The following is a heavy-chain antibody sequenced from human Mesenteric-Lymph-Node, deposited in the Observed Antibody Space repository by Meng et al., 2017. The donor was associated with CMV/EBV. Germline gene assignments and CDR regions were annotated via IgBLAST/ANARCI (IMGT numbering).Heavy chain of an antibody. J-gene: IGHJ4*02. V-gene: IGHV1-8*03. CDR1: GYTFTSYD. CDR3: AAVIAAAGAPRGFDY. Sequence: ASVKVSCKASGYTFTSYDINWVRQATGQGLEWMGWMNPNSGNTGYAQKFQGRVTITRNTSISTAYMELSSLRSEDTAVYYCAAVIAAAGAPRGFDYWGQGTLVTVSS. D-gene: IGHD6-13*01. CDR2: MNPNSGNT.